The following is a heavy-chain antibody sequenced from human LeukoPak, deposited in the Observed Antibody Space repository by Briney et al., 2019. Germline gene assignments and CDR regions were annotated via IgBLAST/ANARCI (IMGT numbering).Heavy chain of an antibody. Sequence: PGGSLRLSCAASGFTFSSYSMNWVRQAPGKGLEWVSSISSSSSYIYYADSVKGRFTISRDNAKNSLYLQMNSLRAEDTAVYYCARDLLYCSGGSCYYYGMDVWGQGTTVTVSS. J-gene: IGHJ6*02. CDR1: GFTFSSYS. D-gene: IGHD2-15*01. V-gene: IGHV3-21*01. CDR3: ARDLLYCSGGSCYYYGMDV. CDR2: ISSSSSYI.